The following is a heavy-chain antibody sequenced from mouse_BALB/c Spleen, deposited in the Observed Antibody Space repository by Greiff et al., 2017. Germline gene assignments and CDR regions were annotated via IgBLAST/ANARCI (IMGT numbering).Heavy chain of an antibody. Sequence: VQLHQSGAELVRPGSSVKISCKASGYAFSSYWMNWVKQRPGQGLEWIGQIYPGDGDTNYNGKFKGKATLTADKSSSTAYMQLSSLTSEDSAVYFCARDDYDNAYWGQGTLVTVSA. CDR3: ARDDYDNAY. CDR2: IYPGDGDT. D-gene: IGHD2-4*01. CDR1: GYAFSSYW. V-gene: IGHV1-80*01. J-gene: IGHJ3*01.